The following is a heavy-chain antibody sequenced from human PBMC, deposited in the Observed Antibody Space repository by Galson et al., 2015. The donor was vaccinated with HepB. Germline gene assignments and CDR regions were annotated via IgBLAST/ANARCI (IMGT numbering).Heavy chain of an antibody. V-gene: IGHV5-51*01. CDR1: GYSFTGYW. CDR3: ARHQGLTGDMGYYYYGMDV. J-gene: IGHJ6*02. D-gene: IGHD7-27*01. CDR2: IYPGDSDT. Sequence: QSGAEVKKPGESLKISCKGSGYSFTGYWIGWVRQMPGKGLEWMGIIYPGDSDTRYSPSFQGQVTISADKSISTAYLQWSSLKASDTAIYYCARHQGLTGDMGYYYYGMDVWGQGTTVTVSS.